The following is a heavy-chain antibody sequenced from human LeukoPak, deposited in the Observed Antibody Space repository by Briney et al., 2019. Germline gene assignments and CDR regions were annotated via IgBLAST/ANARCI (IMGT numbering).Heavy chain of an antibody. Sequence: GRSLRLTCAASGFTFSSYAMHWVRQAPGKGLEWVAVISYDGSNKYYADSVKGRFTISRDNSKNTLYLQMNSLRAEDTAVYYCATSSGPYYYGSAKTPWGQGTLVTVSS. V-gene: IGHV3-30*04. D-gene: IGHD3-10*01. CDR2: ISYDGSNK. CDR3: ATSSGPYYYGSAKTP. J-gene: IGHJ5*02. CDR1: GFTFSSYA.